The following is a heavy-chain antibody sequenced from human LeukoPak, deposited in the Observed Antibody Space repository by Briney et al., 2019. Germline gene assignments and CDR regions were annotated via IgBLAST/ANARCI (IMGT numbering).Heavy chain of an antibody. J-gene: IGHJ6*03. D-gene: IGHD1-26*01. CDR2: ISTSGSTI. CDR1: GFTFSSYN. V-gene: IGHV3-48*04. CDR3: ARGGPGRSLTIVPERTKYYMDV. Sequence: GGSLRLSCAAAGFTFSSYNMNWVRQAPGKGLEGVSDISTSGSTIYYADSVKGRFTISRDNAKNSLYLQMNSLRAEDTAMYYCARGGPGRSLTIVPERTKYYMDVWGKGATVTVSS.